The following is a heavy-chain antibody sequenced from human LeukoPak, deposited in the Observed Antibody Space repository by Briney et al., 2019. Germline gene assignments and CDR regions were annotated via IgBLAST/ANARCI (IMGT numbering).Heavy chain of an antibody. Sequence: GGSLRLSCAASGFTFSTFAMQWVRQAPEKGLEYVSGINTNGGTTYYANSVKGRFTISRDNPKNTLYLQMGSLRVEDTAVYCCARDGVATNDYWGQGTPVTVSS. CDR1: GFTFSTFA. J-gene: IGHJ4*02. CDR3: ARDGVATNDY. V-gene: IGHV3-64*01. CDR2: INTNGGTT. D-gene: IGHD5-24*01.